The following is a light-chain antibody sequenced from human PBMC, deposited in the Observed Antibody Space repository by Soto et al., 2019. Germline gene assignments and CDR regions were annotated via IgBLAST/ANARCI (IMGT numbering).Light chain of an antibody. CDR1: QSVSSD. CDR2: DAF. Sequence: EILLTQSPATLSLSPAERATLSSMASQSVSSDLAWYQQKPGQATRLLIYDAFNRATGITARFSGTGSVTDFTLTISSLQPEDFAVYYCQQRNYWPRVTLGQGTRLEIK. CDR3: QQRNYWPRVT. J-gene: IGKJ5*01. V-gene: IGKV3-11*01.